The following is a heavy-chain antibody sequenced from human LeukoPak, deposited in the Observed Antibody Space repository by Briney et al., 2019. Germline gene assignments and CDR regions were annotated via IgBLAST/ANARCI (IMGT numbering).Heavy chain of an antibody. Sequence: SETLSLTCTVSGGAIARSSDFWGWIRQPPGRRLEWIGTAYYSGTTYYNPSLKSRVTISVDTSKNEFSLKLTSVTAADTAVYYCVRNVPNYYDSSAPKGWGQGTLVAVSS. CDR3: VRNVPNYYDSSAPKG. CDR1: GGAIARSSDF. V-gene: IGHV4-39*07. CDR2: AYYSGTT. J-gene: IGHJ4*02. D-gene: IGHD3-22*01.